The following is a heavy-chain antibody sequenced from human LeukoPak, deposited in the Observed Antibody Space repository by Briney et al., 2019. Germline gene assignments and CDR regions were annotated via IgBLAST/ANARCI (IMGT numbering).Heavy chain of an antibody. Sequence: GGSLRLSCAASGFTFSDYYMSWIRQAPGKALEWVSYVSSGSSTIYYADSVKGRFTVSRDNGKRSLYLHMNSLRAEDTAVYYCARDFYCSGGSCYSAYYYYMDVWGKGTTVTISS. D-gene: IGHD2-15*01. V-gene: IGHV3-11*01. CDR2: VSSGSSTI. J-gene: IGHJ6*03. CDR3: ARDFYCSGGSCYSAYYYYMDV. CDR1: GFTFSDYY.